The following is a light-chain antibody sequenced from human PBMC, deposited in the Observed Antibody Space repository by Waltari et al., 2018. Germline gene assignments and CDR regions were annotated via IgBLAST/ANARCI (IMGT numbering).Light chain of an antibody. CDR3: QQYYSTPRT. CDR2: WAS. CDR1: QSLLYSSNNKNY. J-gene: IGKJ1*01. Sequence: DIVMTQYPDSLAVSLGGRVTINCKSSQSLLYSSNNKNYLAWYQQKPGQAPKLLIYWASTRESGVPNRFSGSGSGTDFTLTISGLQAEDVAVYYCQQYYSTPRTFGQGTKVEIK. V-gene: IGKV4-1*01.